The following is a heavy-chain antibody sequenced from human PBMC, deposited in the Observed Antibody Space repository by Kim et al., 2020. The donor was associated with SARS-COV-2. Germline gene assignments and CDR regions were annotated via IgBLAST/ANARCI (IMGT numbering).Heavy chain of an antibody. Sequence: GGSLRLSCAASGFTFSSYAMSWVRQAPGKGLEWVSAISGSGGSTYYADSVKGRFTISRDNSKNTLYLQMNSLRAEDTAVYYCAKEGGGTDSSSWIGYYYYYMDVWGKGTTVTVSS. CDR2: ISGSGGST. V-gene: IGHV3-23*01. CDR3: AKEGGGTDSSSWIGYYYYYMDV. D-gene: IGHD6-13*01. J-gene: IGHJ6*03. CDR1: GFTFSSYA.